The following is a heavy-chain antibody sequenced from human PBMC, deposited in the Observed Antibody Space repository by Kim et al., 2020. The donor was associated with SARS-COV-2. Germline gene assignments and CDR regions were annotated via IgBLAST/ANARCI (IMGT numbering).Heavy chain of an antibody. Sequence: PDAVKGRFTNSRDNSRNTVHLQMNSLRVDDTAVYYCARDAGSYYYYSMDVWGPGTTVTVSS. CDR3: ARDAGSYYYYSMDV. J-gene: IGHJ6*02. V-gene: IGHV3-30*07. D-gene: IGHD2-15*01.